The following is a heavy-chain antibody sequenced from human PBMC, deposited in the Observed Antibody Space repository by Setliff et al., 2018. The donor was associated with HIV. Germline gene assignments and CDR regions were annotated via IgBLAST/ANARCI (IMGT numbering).Heavy chain of an antibody. Sequence: PSETLSLTCAVSGGPLNSRNWWSWVRQPPGKGLEWIGEVFHSGSANSNASLRSRVMISVDTSKNQFSLKLSAVTAADTAVYYCARDHVFGSRTGFDPWGPGILGTVSS. CDR3: ARDHVFGSRTGFDP. CDR2: VFHSGSA. CDR1: GGPLNSRNW. D-gene: IGHD3-10*01. J-gene: IGHJ5*02. V-gene: IGHV4-4*02.